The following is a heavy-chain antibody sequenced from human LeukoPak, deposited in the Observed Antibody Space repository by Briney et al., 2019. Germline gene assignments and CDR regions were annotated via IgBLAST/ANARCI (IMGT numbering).Heavy chain of an antibody. CDR1: GFTFSSHE. J-gene: IGHJ4*02. CDR3: AKEYGYTYGEFDY. D-gene: IGHD5-18*01. V-gene: IGHV3-23*01. CDR2: ISGSGVST. Sequence: GGSLRLSCAASGFTFSSHEMNWVRQAPGKGLEWVSAISGSGVSTYYADSVKGRFTISRDNSKNTLYLQMNSLRAEDTAVYYCAKEYGYTYGEFDYWGQGTLVTVSS.